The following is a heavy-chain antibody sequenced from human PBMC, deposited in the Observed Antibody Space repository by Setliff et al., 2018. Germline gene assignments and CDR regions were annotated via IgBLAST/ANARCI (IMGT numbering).Heavy chain of an antibody. V-gene: IGHV1-69*05. CDR1: GGTFSKYA. CDR2: IIPMFGTT. CDR3: ARERGYYLDSTNYYYVVGDY. J-gene: IGHJ4*02. D-gene: IGHD3-22*01. Sequence: ASVKVSCKAPGGTFSKYAIAWVRQAPGQGLEWMGGIIPMFGTTNYAQNFQGRVTIITDESTSTAYMELSSLRSEDTAVYYCARERGYYLDSTNYYYVVGDYWGQGTPVTVSS.